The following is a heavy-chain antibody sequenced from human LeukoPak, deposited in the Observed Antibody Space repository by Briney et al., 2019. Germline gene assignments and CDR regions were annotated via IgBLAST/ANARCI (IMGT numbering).Heavy chain of an antibody. Sequence: GGTLRLSCAASGFTFSNHGMNWVCQAPGKGLEWVSGISPSGDITYYADSVKGRFTISRDNSKNTLYLEVISLTAEDTAVYYCAKDDAWLRFGEWSQGTLVTVPS. CDR3: AKDDAWLRFGE. J-gene: IGHJ4*02. CDR2: ISPSGDIT. CDR1: GFTFSNHG. V-gene: IGHV3-23*01. D-gene: IGHD3-10*01.